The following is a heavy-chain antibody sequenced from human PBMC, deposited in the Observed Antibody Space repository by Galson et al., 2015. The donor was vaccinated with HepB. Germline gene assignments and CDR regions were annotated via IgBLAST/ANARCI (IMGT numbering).Heavy chain of an antibody. CDR3: ARDRIQKRGDAFDI. CDR1: GFTFSSYS. Sequence: SLRLSCAASGFTFSSYSMNWVRQAPGKGLEWVSSISSSSSYIYYADSVKGRFTISRDNAKNSLYLQMNSLRAEDTAVYYCARDRIQKRGDAFDIWGQGTMVTVSS. V-gene: IGHV3-21*01. D-gene: IGHD5-18*01. J-gene: IGHJ3*02. CDR2: ISSSSSYI.